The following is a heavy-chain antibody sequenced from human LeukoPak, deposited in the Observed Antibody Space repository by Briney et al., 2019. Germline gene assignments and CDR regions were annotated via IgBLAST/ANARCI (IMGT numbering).Heavy chain of an antibody. J-gene: IGHJ4*02. D-gene: IGHD6-6*01. V-gene: IGHV3-30*18. CDR1: GFTFSSYG. Sequence: GRSLRLSCAASGFTFSSYGMHWVRQAPGKGLERVAVISYDGSNKYYADSVKGRFTISRDNSKNTLYLQMNSLRAEDTAVYYCAKEHGGVYSSSSLYYFDYWGQGTLVTVSS. CDR3: AKEHGGVYSSSSLYYFDY. CDR2: ISYDGSNK.